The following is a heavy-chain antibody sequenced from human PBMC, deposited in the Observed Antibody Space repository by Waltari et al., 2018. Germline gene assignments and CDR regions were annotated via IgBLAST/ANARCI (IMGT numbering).Heavy chain of an antibody. D-gene: IGHD2-15*01. CDR1: GYSITESA. J-gene: IGHJ5*02. Sequence: QVQLVQSGAEVKKPGASVKVSCRVSGYSITESALHWVRQAHGKGLEWVGGFEPEYGEAVYAQEFQGRVTMTEDTSKDTAYMELSSLTYEDTAVYYCTRDRVGYCSGGTCYSRWFDPWGQGTLVTVSS. CDR3: TRDRVGYCSGGTCYSRWFDP. V-gene: IGHV1-24*01. CDR2: FEPEYGEA.